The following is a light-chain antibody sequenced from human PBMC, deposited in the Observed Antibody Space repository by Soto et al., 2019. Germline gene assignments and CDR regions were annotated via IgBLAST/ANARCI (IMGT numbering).Light chain of an antibody. CDR1: QGISSY. Sequence: DIQLTQSPSFLSASVGDRVTITCRASQGISSYLAWYQQKPGKAPKLLIYAASTLLRAAPSRFSGSGSGTEFTLTISSLQPEDFGTYYCQQLKSYPQTFGQGTKVDIK. J-gene: IGKJ1*01. V-gene: IGKV1-9*01. CDR3: QQLKSYPQT. CDR2: AAS.